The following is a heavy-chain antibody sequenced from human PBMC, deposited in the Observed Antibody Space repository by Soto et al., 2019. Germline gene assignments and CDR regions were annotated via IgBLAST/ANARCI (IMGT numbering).Heavy chain of an antibody. CDR1: GFTFSNYA. J-gene: IGHJ6*02. CDR3: VNDWTGKTCPCMDV. V-gene: IGHV3-23*01. Sequence: GGSLRLSCEASGFTFSNYAMGWVRQPPDKGLEWVSAMSGSDAKAYYADSVKGRFTISRDNSKNILYLQMNSLTAEDTALYYCVNDWTGKTCPCMDVWGQGTTVTVSS. CDR2: MSGSDAKA. D-gene: IGHD2-8*02.